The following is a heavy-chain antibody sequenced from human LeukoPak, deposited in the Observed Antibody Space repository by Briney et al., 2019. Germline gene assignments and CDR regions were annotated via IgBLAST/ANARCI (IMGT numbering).Heavy chain of an antibody. CDR1: GFTLSSSS. D-gene: IGHD3-10*01. Sequence: GGSLRLSCAASGFTLSSSSMNWVRQAPGKGLEWVSSISSSSSYIYYADSLKGRFTISRDNAKNSLYLQMDSLRAEDAAVYYCARVRYDAFDIWGQGTMVTVSS. CDR3: ARVRYDAFDI. CDR2: ISSSSSYI. V-gene: IGHV3-21*01. J-gene: IGHJ3*02.